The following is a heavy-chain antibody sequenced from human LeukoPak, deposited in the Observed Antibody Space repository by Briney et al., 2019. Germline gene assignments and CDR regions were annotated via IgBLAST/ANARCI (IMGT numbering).Heavy chain of an antibody. Sequence: GGSLRLSCAASGFTFSSYSMIWVRQAPGKGLVWVSRIKYDASSTSYADSVKGRFTISRDNAKNTLYLQMNSLGAEDTAVYYCARGATYAYYQDYWGQGTLVTVSS. CDR2: IKYDASST. D-gene: IGHD1-26*01. CDR1: GFTFSSYS. CDR3: ARGATYAYYQDY. V-gene: IGHV3-74*01. J-gene: IGHJ4*02.